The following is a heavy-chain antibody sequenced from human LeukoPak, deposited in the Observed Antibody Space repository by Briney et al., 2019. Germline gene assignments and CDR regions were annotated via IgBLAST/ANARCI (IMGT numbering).Heavy chain of an antibody. CDR3: AKILSSGQSLFSY. CDR1: GFTFSSYA. V-gene: IGHV3-23*01. CDR2: ISGSGGST. Sequence: GGSLRLSCAASGFTFSSYAVSWVPQAPGKGLEWVSAISGSGGSTYYADSVKGRFTISRDNSKNTLYLQMNSLRAEDTAVYYCAKILSSGQSLFSYWGQGTLVTVSS. J-gene: IGHJ4*02. D-gene: IGHD2/OR15-2a*01.